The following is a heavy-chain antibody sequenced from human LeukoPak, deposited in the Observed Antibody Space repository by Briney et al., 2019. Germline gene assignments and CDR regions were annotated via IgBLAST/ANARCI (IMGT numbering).Heavy chain of an antibody. J-gene: IGHJ5*02. D-gene: IGHD6-19*01. Sequence: SVKVSCKASGYTYTGYYMHWVRQAPGQGLEWMGWINPNSGGTNYAQKFQGWVTMTRDTSISTAYMELSRLRSDDTAVYYCAREIAVAGRGYNWFDPWGQGTLVTVSS. CDR3: AREIAVAGRGYNWFDP. CDR2: INPNSGGT. CDR1: GYTYTGYY. V-gene: IGHV1-2*04.